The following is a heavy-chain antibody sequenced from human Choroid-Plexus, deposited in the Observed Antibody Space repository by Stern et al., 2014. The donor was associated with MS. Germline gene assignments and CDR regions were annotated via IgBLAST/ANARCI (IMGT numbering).Heavy chain of an antibody. CDR1: GFTFGSCA. D-gene: IGHD2/OR15-2a*01. J-gene: IGHJ5*02. Sequence: VQLLASGGGVVQPGRPLRLSCVASGFTFGSCAMHWVRQAPGKGLEWVAGVSYDGSNKYYADSLKGRFTISRDNSQNTLYMQMSSLRPEDTAVYYCAKDRHYLTYFFDHWGQGSLVTVSS. V-gene: IGHV3-30*18. CDR3: AKDRHYLTYFFDH. CDR2: VSYDGSNK.